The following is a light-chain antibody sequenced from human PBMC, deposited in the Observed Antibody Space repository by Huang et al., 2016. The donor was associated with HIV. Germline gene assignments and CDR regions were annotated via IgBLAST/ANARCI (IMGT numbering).Light chain of an antibody. CDR2: AAS. V-gene: IGKV1-39*01. CDR3: QQRFSTTIT. CDR1: QNVNTY. Sequence: DIQMTQSPPSLSASVGDSVTIACRASQNVNTYLNWYQQKPGQAPRPLIFAASRLRSGVPSRFSGSGSGTEFTLTISSLQLEDFATYYCQQRFSTTITFGQGTRLDIK. J-gene: IGKJ5*01.